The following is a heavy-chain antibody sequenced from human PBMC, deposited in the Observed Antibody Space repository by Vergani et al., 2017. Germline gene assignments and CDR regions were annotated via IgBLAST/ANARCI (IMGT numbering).Heavy chain of an antibody. V-gene: IGHV4-39*01. J-gene: IGHJ2*01. Sequence: QLQLQEAGPGLVQASETPSLICTVSGGSIHPSSSFWGWIRQSPGKGLEWIGSINYVGRTYYIPSLQSRATVFVHTSKNQFSLNLTSVTAAETAVYYCARVRGDNWYFGLWGRGTLVTVSS. CDR2: INYVGRT. CDR3: ARVRGDNWYFGL. D-gene: IGHD3-16*01. CDR1: GGSIHPSSSF.